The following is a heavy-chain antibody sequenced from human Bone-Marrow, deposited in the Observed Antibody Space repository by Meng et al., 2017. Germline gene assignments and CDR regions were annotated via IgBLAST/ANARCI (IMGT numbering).Heavy chain of an antibody. V-gene: IGHV4-59*12. D-gene: IGHD3-22*01. CDR3: ARNHYYDSSGGITDAFAI. Sequence: SETLSLTCTVSGGSISSYYWSWIRQPPGKGLEWIGYIYYSWSTNYNLSLKSRVTISVDTAKNQFPLKLSSVTAADTAVYYCARNHYYDSSGGITDAFAIWGQGTMVTVSS. J-gene: IGHJ3*02. CDR1: GGSISSYY. CDR2: IYYSWST.